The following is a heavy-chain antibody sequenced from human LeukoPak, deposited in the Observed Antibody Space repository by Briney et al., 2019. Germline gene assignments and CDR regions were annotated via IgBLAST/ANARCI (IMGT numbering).Heavy chain of an antibody. V-gene: IGHV3-30-3*01. Sequence: GGSLRLSCAASGFTFRNYYMHWVRQAPGKGLEWVAVISLDGNNEYYADSVKGRFSLSRDNSMNTLYLQLNSLRTEDTAMYYCASDLSGHWTYDYWGQGPLVTVSS. CDR3: ASDLSGHWTYDY. CDR2: ISLDGNNE. J-gene: IGHJ4*01. D-gene: IGHD1-1*01. CDR1: GFTFRNYY.